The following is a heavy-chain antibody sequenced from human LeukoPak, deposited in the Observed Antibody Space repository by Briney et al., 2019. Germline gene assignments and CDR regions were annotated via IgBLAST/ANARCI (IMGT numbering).Heavy chain of an antibody. Sequence: PGGSLRLSCAVSGFTFNNYYMTWVRQAPGKGLEWVAGIEEDGSETYYVDSVKGRFTISRDNAKNSLFLQMSSLRAEDTAVYYCARERYCSGGGCYRGYAFHIWGQGTMVTVSS. CDR1: GFTFNNYY. V-gene: IGHV3-7*01. D-gene: IGHD2-15*01. CDR2: IEEDGSET. J-gene: IGHJ3*02. CDR3: ARERYCSGGGCYRGYAFHI.